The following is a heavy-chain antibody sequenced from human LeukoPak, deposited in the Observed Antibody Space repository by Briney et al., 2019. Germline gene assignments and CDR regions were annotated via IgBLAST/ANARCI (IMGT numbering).Heavy chain of an antibody. J-gene: IGHJ4*02. CDR3: VRGGALYYDFWD. V-gene: IGHV1-2*02. CDR2: INPNSGDT. Sequence: ASVKVSCKASGYTFTGYYMHWVRQAPGQGLEWMGWINPNSGDTNYARKFQGRVTMTRGTSITTGYMELSRLICDDTAVYYCVRGGALYYDFWDWGQGTLVTVSS. D-gene: IGHD3-3*01. CDR1: GYTFTGYY.